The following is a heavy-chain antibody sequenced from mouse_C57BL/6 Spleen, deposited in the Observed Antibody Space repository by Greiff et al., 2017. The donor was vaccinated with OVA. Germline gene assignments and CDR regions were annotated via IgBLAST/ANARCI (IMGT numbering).Heavy chain of an antibody. D-gene: IGHD3-2*02. Sequence: EVKLMESGGDLVKPGGSLKLSCAASGFTFSSYCMSWVRQTPDKRLEWVATISSGGSYTYYPDSVKGRFTISRDNAKNTLYLQMSSLKSEDTAMYYCSRHAAAEATEAMDYWGQGTSVTVSS. CDR1: GFTFSSYC. J-gene: IGHJ4*01. V-gene: IGHV5-6*01. CDR3: SRHAAAEATEAMDY. CDR2: ISSGGSYT.